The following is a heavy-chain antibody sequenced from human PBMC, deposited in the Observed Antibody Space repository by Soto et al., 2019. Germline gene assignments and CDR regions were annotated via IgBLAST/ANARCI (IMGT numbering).Heavy chain of an antibody. V-gene: IGHV3-74*01. Sequence: GGSLRLSCAASGFTFSSSWMHWVRQAPGKGLVWVSRVSGDGSRTNYADSVKGRFTISRDNSKNTLYLQMNSLTAEDTAVYYCARDLRLGSSWKNFGYWGQGALVTVSS. CDR2: VSGDGSRT. D-gene: IGHD6-13*01. CDR3: ARDLRLGSSWKNFGY. J-gene: IGHJ4*02. CDR1: GFTFSSSW.